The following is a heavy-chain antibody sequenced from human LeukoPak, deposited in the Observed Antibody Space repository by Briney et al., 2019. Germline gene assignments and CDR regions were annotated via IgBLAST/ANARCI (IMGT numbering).Heavy chain of an antibody. D-gene: IGHD1-26*01. V-gene: IGHV4-59*01. CDR2: IYYSGST. Sequence: SETLSLTCTVSGGSISSYYWSWIRQPPGKGLEWIGYIYYSGSTNYNPSLKSRVTISVDTSKNQFSLKLSSVTAADTAVYYCARAKREVGATRLDYWGQGTLVTVSS. CDR3: ARAKREVGATRLDY. J-gene: IGHJ4*02. CDR1: GGSISSYY.